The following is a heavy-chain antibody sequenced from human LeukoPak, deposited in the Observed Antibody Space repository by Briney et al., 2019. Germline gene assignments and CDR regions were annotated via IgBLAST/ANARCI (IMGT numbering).Heavy chain of an antibody. D-gene: IGHD2-2*01. CDR3: ARDGEYQLLGDY. Sequence: PGGSLRLSCAASGFTFSSYSMNWVRQAPGKGLEWVANIKQDGSEKYYVDSVKGRFTISRDNAKNSLYLQMNSLRAEDTAVYYCARDGEYQLLGDYWGQGTLVTVSS. V-gene: IGHV3-7*01. J-gene: IGHJ4*02. CDR2: IKQDGSEK. CDR1: GFTFSSYS.